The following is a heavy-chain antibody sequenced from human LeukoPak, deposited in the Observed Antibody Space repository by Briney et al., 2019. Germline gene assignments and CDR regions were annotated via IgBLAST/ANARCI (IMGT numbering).Heavy chain of an antibody. CDR2: INPNSGGT. V-gene: IGHV1-2*06. CDR1: GYTFTGYY. J-gene: IGHJ4*02. CDR3: ARPYSSGWYDFDY. Sequence: ASVKVSCKASGYTFTGYYMHWVRQAPGQGLEWMGRINPNSGGTNYAQKFQGRVTMTRDTSISTAYMELSRLRSDDTAVYYCARPYSSGWYDFDYWGQGTLVTVSS. D-gene: IGHD6-19*01.